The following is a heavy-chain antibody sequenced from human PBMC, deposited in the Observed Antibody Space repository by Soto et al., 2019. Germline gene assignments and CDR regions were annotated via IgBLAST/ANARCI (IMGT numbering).Heavy chain of an antibody. D-gene: IGHD4-17*01. Sequence: QITLKESGPTLVKPTQTLTLTCTFSGFSLTTRGVGVGWIRQPPGKPLEWLALIYWDDDTRYSLSLKSRLAITKDTSKNQVVLTMSNIDPADTGTYFCAHRTTTVTWWFDPWGQGTLVTVSS. V-gene: IGHV2-5*02. CDR2: IYWDDDT. CDR1: GFSLTTRGVG. J-gene: IGHJ5*02. CDR3: AHRTTTVTWWFDP.